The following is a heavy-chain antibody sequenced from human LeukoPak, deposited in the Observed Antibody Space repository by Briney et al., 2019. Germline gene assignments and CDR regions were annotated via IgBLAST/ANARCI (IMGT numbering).Heavy chain of an antibody. D-gene: IGHD3-22*01. CDR1: GYTFTDYD. Sequence: ASVKVSCKPSGYTFTDYDMHWVRKAPGQGLEWMGRINCNSGATKYGEKFQGRVTMTRDTSISTVYMELSRLRSVDTAVYFCARTLRSYYDSSGYFDYWGQGTLVTVSS. J-gene: IGHJ4*02. V-gene: IGHV1-2*02. CDR2: INCNSGAT. CDR3: ARTLRSYYDSSGYFDY.